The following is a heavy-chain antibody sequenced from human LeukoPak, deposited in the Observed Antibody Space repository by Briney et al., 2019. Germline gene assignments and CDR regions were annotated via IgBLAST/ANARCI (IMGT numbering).Heavy chain of an antibody. D-gene: IGHD2-8*01. Sequence: SETLSLTCAVSGYSISSGYYWGWIRQPPGKGLEWIGTIYHSGNTFYNPSLKSRVTISADTSKNQFSLTLSSVTAADTAVYYCARPQGATGVIAFDIWGQGTVVTVSS. V-gene: IGHV4-38-2*01. CDR1: GYSISSGYY. CDR2: IYHSGNT. CDR3: ARPQGATGVIAFDI. J-gene: IGHJ3*02.